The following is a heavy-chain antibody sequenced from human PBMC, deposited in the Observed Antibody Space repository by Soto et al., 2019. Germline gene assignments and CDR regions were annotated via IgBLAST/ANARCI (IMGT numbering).Heavy chain of an antibody. CDR1: GFRFSNYW. D-gene: IGHD1-1*01. CDR2: INTDGSIT. Sequence: GSLRLSCAASGFRFSNYWMHWVRQAPGKGLVWVARINTDGSITSYADSVKGRFTISRDNAKNTLFLQVNSLGAEDTAVYHCASAESWNKPPDYWGQGILVTVSS. CDR3: ASAESWNKPPDY. J-gene: IGHJ4*02. V-gene: IGHV3-74*01.